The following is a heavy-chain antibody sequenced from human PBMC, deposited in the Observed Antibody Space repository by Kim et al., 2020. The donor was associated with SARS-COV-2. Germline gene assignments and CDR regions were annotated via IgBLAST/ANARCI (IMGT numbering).Heavy chain of an antibody. Sequence: SETLSLTCAVYGGSFSGYYWSWIRQPPGKGLEWIGEINHSGSTNYNPSLKSRVTISVDTSKNQFSLKLSSVTAADTAVYYCARGRKVLRLFELLSRIDY. CDR1: GGSFSGYY. J-gene: IGHJ4*01. CDR3: ARGRKVLRLFELLSRIDY. V-gene: IGHV4-34*01. D-gene: IGHD3-3*01. CDR2: INHSGST.